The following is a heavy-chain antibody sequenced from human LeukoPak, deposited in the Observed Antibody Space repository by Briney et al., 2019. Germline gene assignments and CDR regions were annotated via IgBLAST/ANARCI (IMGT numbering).Heavy chain of an antibody. J-gene: IGHJ5*02. Sequence: ASVKVSCKASGYTFTSYGISWVRQAPGQGLEWMGWISVYSGNTTYAQNVQGRVTMTTDTSTSTAYTELRSLRFDDTAVYYCARGSLFGRVGWFDPWGQGTLVTVSS. V-gene: IGHV1-18*01. CDR3: ARGSLFGRVGWFDP. D-gene: IGHD3-3*01. CDR1: GYTFTSYG. CDR2: ISVYSGNT.